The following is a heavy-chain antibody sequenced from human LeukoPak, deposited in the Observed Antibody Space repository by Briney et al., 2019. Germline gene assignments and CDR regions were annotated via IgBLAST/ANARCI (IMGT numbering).Heavy chain of an antibody. J-gene: IGHJ6*03. CDR2: ITGSGDIT. V-gene: IGHV3-23*01. D-gene: IGHD6-19*01. CDR1: EFTFSSFA. Sequence: GGSLRLSCAASEFTFSSFAMTWVRQASGKGLEWVSSITGSGDITYYADSVKGRFTISRDNSNKMLFLQMNSLRGEDTAVYYCAKGSDSDSSGWPEGHYYYTDVWGKGTTVTVSS. CDR3: AKGSDSDSSGWPEGHYYYTDV.